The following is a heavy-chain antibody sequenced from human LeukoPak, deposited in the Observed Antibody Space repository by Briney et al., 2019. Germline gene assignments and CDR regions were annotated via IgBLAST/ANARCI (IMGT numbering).Heavy chain of an antibody. CDR2: IYYSGST. CDR3: ASSRGGGLSMDFDY. D-gene: IGHD3-10*01. CDR1: GGSISSYY. V-gene: IGHV4-59*01. Sequence: PSETLSLTCTVSGGSISSYYWSWIRQPPGKGLEWIVYIYYSGSTNYNPSLKSRVTISVDTSKNQFSLKLSSVTAADTAVYYCASSRGGGLSMDFDYWGQGTLVTVSS. J-gene: IGHJ4*02.